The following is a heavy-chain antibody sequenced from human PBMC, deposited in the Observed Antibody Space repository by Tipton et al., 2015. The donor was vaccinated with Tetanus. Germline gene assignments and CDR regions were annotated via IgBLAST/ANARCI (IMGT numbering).Heavy chain of an antibody. CDR1: GGSLFSGSFY. CDR3: VRANYELFKKGPFDF. Sequence: TLSLTCTVSGGSLFSGSFYWAWIRQPPGKGLEWIGNIYYNGNTYYLSSLKSRVTISADTSKNQFSLSLRSVTAADTAVYYCVRANYELFKKGPFDFWGPGSLVIVSS. J-gene: IGHJ4*02. V-gene: IGHV4-39*01. D-gene: IGHD3-3*01. CDR2: IYYNGNT.